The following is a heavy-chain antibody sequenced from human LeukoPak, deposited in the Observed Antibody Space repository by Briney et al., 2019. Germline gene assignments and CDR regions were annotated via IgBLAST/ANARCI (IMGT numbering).Heavy chain of an antibody. J-gene: IGHJ6*02. V-gene: IGHV1-46*01. CDR1: GYTFTNYY. CDR3: ARDLVPAAIFPNIDIYGMDV. D-gene: IGHD2-2*01. CDR2: INPSGGST. Sequence: ASVKVSCKASGYTFTNYYMHWVRQAPGQGLEWMGIINPSGGSTSYAQKFQGRVTMTRDTSTSTVYMELSSLRSEDTAVYYCARDLVPAAIFPNIDIYGMDVWGQGTTVTVSS.